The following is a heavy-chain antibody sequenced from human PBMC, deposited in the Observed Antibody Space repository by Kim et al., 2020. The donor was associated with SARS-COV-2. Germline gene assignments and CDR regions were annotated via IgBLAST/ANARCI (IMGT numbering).Heavy chain of an antibody. CDR1: GFTFSSYA. CDR3: AKTTLGYSYGYVAEDY. Sequence: GGSLRLSCAASGFTFSSYAMSWVRQAPGKGLEWVSAISGSGGSTYYADSVKGRFTISRDNSKNTLYLQMNSLRAEDTAVYYCAKTTLGYSYGYVAEDYWGQGTLVTVSS. J-gene: IGHJ4*02. D-gene: IGHD5-18*01. CDR2: ISGSGGST. V-gene: IGHV3-23*01.